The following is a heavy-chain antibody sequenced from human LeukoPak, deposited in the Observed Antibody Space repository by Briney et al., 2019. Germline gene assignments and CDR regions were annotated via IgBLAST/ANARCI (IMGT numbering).Heavy chain of an antibody. CDR2: IHSGGST. CDR3: ARRFVSSGWFDY. CDR1: GGSISSGGYY. Sequence: SQTLSLTCTVSGGSISSGGYYWGWIRQHPGKGLEWIGYIHSGGSTYYNPPLQSRVTISADTSKNQFSLKLSSVTAADTAVYYCARRFVSSGWFDYWGQGTLVTVSS. D-gene: IGHD6-19*01. V-gene: IGHV4-31*03. J-gene: IGHJ4*02.